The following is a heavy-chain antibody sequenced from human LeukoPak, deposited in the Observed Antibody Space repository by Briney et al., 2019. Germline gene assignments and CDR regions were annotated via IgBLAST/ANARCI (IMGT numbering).Heavy chain of an antibody. J-gene: IGHJ6*02. CDR3: ARDTMANYYYGMDV. Sequence: PGGSLRLSCAASGFTFSSYSMNWVRQAPGKGLEWVSSISSSSSYIYYADSVKGRFTISRDNAKNSLYLQMNSLRAEDTAVYYCARDTMANYYYGMDVWGQGTTVTVSS. CDR1: GFTFSSYS. V-gene: IGHV3-21*01. D-gene: IGHD3-10*01. CDR2: ISSSSSYI.